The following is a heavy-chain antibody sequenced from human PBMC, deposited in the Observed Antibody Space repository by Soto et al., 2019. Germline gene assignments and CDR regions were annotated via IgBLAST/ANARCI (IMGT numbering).Heavy chain of an antibody. D-gene: IGHD3-10*01. CDR1: GGSISSGGYS. CDR3: ARDGSGSYTIKGNWFDP. CDR2: IYHSGST. J-gene: IGHJ5*02. V-gene: IGHV4-30-2*01. Sequence: SETLSLTCAVSGGSISSGGYSWSWIRQPPGKGLEWIGYIYHSGSTYYNPSLKSRVTISVDTSKNQFSLKLSSVTAADTAVYYCARDGSGSYTIKGNWFDPWGQGALVTVSS.